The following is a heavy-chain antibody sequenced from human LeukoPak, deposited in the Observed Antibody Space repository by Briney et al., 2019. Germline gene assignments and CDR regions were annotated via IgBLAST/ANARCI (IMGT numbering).Heavy chain of an antibody. J-gene: IGHJ4*02. D-gene: IGHD2-15*01. Sequence: GGSLRLSCAASGFTFSSYGMHWVRQAPGKGLEWVAVISYDGSNKYYADSVKGRFTISRDNSKNTLYLQMNSLRAEDTAVYYCAKDGGYSSGGSCYVDYWGQGTLVTVSS. CDR3: AKDGGYSSGGSCYVDY. V-gene: IGHV3-30*18. CDR1: GFTFSSYG. CDR2: ISYDGSNK.